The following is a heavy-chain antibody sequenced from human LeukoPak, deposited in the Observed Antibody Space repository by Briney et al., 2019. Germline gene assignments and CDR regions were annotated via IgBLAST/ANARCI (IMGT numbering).Heavy chain of an antibody. CDR1: GFTFSSYS. D-gene: IGHD5-18*01. CDR2: ISGSCGST. CDR3: AKSPGGAMAYYFDY. J-gene: IGHJ4*02. V-gene: IGHV3-23*01. Sequence: GGSLRLSCAASGFTFSSYSMSWVRQAPGKGLEWVSAISGSCGSTYYADSVKGRFTISRDNSKNTLYLQMNSLRAEDTAVYYCAKSPGGAMAYYFDYWGQGTLVTVSS.